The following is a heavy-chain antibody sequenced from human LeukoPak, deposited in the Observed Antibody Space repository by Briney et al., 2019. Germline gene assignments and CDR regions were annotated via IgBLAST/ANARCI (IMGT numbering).Heavy chain of an antibody. CDR2: IYYSGST. CDR1: GGSISSYY. CDR3: ARSGYYDSSGYLDY. J-gene: IGHJ4*02. Sequence: PSETLSLTCTVSGGSISSYYWSWIRQPPGKGLEWIGYIYYSGSTNYNPSLKSRVTISVDTSKKQFSLKLSSVTAADTAVHYCARSGYYDSSGYLDYWGQGILVTVTS. D-gene: IGHD3-22*01. V-gene: IGHV4-59*08.